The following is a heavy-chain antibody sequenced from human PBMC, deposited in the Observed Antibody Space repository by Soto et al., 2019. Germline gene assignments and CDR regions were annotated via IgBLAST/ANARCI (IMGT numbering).Heavy chain of an antibody. CDR2: ISGGGSST. V-gene: IGHV3-23*01. CDR3: AKGYSGSWSTANWFDP. D-gene: IGHD6-13*01. J-gene: IGHJ5*02. CDR1: GFTFSSYV. Sequence: EVQLLESVGGLVQPGGSLRLSCAASGFTFSSYVMNWVRQAPGKGLEWVSGISGGGSSTFYADSVKGRFTISRDNSRNTLYLQMSSLRAEDTALYYCAKGYSGSWSTANWFDPWGQGTQVTVSS.